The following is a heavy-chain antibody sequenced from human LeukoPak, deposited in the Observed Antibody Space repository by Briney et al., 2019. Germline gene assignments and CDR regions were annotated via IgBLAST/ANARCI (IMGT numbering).Heavy chain of an antibody. J-gene: IGHJ6*03. CDR3: AKGPTVNYMDA. CDR2: ISDSGDYT. CDR1: GFTFSSYA. D-gene: IGHD4-17*01. V-gene: IGHV3-23*01. Sequence: GGSLRLSCAGSGFTFSSYAMSWVRQAPGQGLEWVSVISDSGDYTSYADSVKGRFTISRDNSKNTLSLQMNSLRAEDTAVYYCAKGPTVNYMDAWGKGTTVTVSS.